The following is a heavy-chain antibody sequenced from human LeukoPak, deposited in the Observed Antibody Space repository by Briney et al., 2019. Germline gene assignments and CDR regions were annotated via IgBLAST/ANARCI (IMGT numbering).Heavy chain of an antibody. Sequence: GGSLRLSCAASGATLSDHHMDWVRQAPGKGREGVGRTRNKARGYTPEYAASVKGRFTISRDDSETLVYLQMNSLRTEDTAVYFCARDGAEGDNSAFDIWGHGTVVTVSS. D-gene: IGHD3-22*01. J-gene: IGHJ3*02. CDR1: GATLSDHH. V-gene: IGHV3-72*01. CDR3: ARDGAEGDNSAFDI. CDR2: TRNKARGYTP.